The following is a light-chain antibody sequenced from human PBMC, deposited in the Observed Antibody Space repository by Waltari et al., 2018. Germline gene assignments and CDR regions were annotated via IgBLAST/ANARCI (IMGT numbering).Light chain of an antibody. Sequence: QSALTQPASVSGSPGQSITISCVGTSSDIGAYNYVPWYQQYPGKAPKLLIFDVSKRPSGVSTRFSASKSANTASLTISGLQAEDEADYYCNSYTEINTFVLFGGGTKLTVL. CDR2: DVS. V-gene: IGLV2-14*03. J-gene: IGLJ2*01. CDR3: NSYTEINTFVL. CDR1: SSDIGAYNY.